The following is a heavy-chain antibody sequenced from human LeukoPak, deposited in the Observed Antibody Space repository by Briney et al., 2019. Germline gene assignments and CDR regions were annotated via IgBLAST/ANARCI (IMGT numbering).Heavy chain of an antibody. D-gene: IGHD2-15*01. J-gene: IGHJ6*02. CDR3: ARGYCSGGSCSDYYGMDV. CDR1: GFTFSSYS. CDR2: IWYDGSNK. V-gene: IGHV3-33*08. Sequence: GGSLRLSCAASGFTFSSYSMNWVRQAPGKGLEWVAVIWYDGSNKYYADSVKGRFTISRDNSKNTLYLQMNSLRAEDTAVYYCARGYCSGGSCSDYYGMDVWGQGTTVTVSS.